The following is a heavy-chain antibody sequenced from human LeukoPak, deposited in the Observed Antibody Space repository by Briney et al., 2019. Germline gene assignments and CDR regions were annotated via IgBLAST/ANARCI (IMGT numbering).Heavy chain of an antibody. CDR3: RHSGYCDSSGYYFDY. Sequence: QTGGSLRLSCAASGFTFSRYNMNWVRQAPGKGLEWVAFIRYDGSNKYYADSVKGRFTISRDNSKNTLYLQMNSLRAEDTAVYYCRHSGYCDSSGYYFDYWGQGTLVTVSS. CDR1: GFTFSRYN. D-gene: IGHD3-22*01. V-gene: IGHV3-30*02. J-gene: IGHJ4*02. CDR2: IRYDGSNK.